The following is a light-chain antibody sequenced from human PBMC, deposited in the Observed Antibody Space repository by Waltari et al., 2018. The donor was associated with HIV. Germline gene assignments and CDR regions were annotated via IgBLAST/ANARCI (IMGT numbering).Light chain of an antibody. V-gene: IGLV2-8*01. Sequence: QSALTQPPSASGSLGQSVTISCPGTSSDVGGYEYVPWYQHHPDKAPKLIIYEVNKRPSGVPDRVSGAKSDNTASLTVAGLQDDDEAHYYCASYGDTNRVLFGGGTRVTVL. J-gene: IGLJ6*01. CDR2: EVN. CDR3: ASYGDTNRVL. CDR1: SSDVGGYEY.